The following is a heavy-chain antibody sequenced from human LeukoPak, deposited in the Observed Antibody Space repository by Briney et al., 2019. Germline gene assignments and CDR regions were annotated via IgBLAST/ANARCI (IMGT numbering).Heavy chain of an antibody. D-gene: IGHD1-7*01. CDR2: ISGYKGKT. V-gene: IGHV1-18*01. J-gene: IGHJ6*02. Sequence: ASVKVSCKAAGYTFTSYGITWVRQAPGEGLEWMGWISGYKGKTKYVQKIRGRVTMTTDTSTSTACAELRSLRSDDTAVYYCARDCPHITATPCRGMDVWGQGTTVTVSS. CDR3: ARDCPHITATPCRGMDV. CDR1: GYTFTSYG.